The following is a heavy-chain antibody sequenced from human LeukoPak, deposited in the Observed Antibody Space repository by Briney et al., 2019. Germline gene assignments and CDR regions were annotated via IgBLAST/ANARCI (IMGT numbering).Heavy chain of an antibody. CDR1: GFTFTRYG. CDR3: AKDQAGLPIYYFDY. Sequence: GTSLRLSCAASGFTFTRYGMYWVRQAPGKGLEWVAVISYDGSNKYYADSVKGRFTISRDNSKNTLYLQMNSLRAEDTAVYYCAKDQAGLPIYYFDYWGQGTLVTVSS. V-gene: IGHV3-30*18. CDR2: ISYDGSNK. D-gene: IGHD3-3*01. J-gene: IGHJ4*02.